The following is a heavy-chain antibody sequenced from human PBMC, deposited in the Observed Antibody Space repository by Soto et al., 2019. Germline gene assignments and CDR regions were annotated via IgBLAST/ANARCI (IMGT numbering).Heavy chain of an antibody. D-gene: IGHD6-13*01. CDR2: ISPGDSDT. CDR1: GYSFTSYW. CDR3: ASGYRRNWSDAFDL. V-gene: IGHV5-51*01. Sequence: GASLKISWKGSGYSFTSYWIGWVRQLPGKGLEWGGIISPGDSDTRYSPSFHGQVTISADKSISTAYLQWSSLKASDTAMYYCASGYRRNWSDAFDLWGQGTLVTVSS. J-gene: IGHJ4*01.